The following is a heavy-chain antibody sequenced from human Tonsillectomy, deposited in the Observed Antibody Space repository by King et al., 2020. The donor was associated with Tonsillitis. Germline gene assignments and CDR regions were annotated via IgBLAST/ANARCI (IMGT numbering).Heavy chain of an antibody. CDR1: GYSFTTYC. Sequence: DVKLVESGAEVRKPGESLKISCKVSGYSFTTYCIGWVRQMPGKGLEWMGIIYPGDSDTRYSPSFQGQVTISADKSISTAYLQWSSLKASDTAMYYCARGLYCTSASCPFDYWGQGTLVTVSS. CDR2: IYPGDSDT. D-gene: IGHD2-2*01. V-gene: IGHV5-51*03. CDR3: ARGLYCTSASCPFDY. J-gene: IGHJ4*02.